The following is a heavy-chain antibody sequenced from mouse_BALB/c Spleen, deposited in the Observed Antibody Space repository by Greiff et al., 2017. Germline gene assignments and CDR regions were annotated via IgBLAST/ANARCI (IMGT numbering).Heavy chain of an antibody. CDR1: GFTFSSFG. CDR2: ISSGSSTI. V-gene: IGHV5-17*02. CDR3: ARLLRYAMDY. D-gene: IGHD1-1*01. J-gene: IGHJ4*01. Sequence: VQLKESGGGLVQPGGSRKLSCAASGFTFSSFGMHWVRQAPEKGLEWVAYISSGSSTIYYADTGKGRFTISRDNPKNTLFLQMTSLRSEDTAMYYCARLLRYAMDYWGQGTSVTVSS.